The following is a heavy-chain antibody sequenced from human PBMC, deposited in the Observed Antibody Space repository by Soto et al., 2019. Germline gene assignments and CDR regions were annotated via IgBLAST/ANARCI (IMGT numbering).Heavy chain of an antibody. Sequence: GGSLRLSCAASGFTFSSYSMNWVRQAPGKGLEWVSYISSSSSTIYYADSVKGRFTISRDNAKNSLYLQMNSLRAEDTAVYYCARDLKVGVWLPYERRGRGDYFDYWGQGTLVTVSS. CDR3: ARDLKVGVWLPYERRGRGDYFDY. D-gene: IGHD5-12*01. CDR2: ISSSSSTI. CDR1: GFTFSSYS. J-gene: IGHJ4*02. V-gene: IGHV3-48*01.